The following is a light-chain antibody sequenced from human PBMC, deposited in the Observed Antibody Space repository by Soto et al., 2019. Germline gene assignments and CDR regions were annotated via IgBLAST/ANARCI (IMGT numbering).Light chain of an antibody. CDR2: RNN. CDR1: SSNVGGSY. V-gene: IGLV1-47*01. CDR3: AAWDDSLNGYV. J-gene: IGLJ1*01. Sequence: QSVLTQPPSASGTPGQRVTISCSGSSSNVGGSYVSWYQHLPGAAPKLLIYRNNQRPSGVPDRFSGSKSGTSASLAISGLQSEDEADYYCAAWDDSLNGYVFGTGTKVTVL.